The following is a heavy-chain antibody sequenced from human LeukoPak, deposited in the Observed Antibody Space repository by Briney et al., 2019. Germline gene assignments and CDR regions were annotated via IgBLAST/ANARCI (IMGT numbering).Heavy chain of an antibody. D-gene: IGHD1-7*01. J-gene: IGHJ6*03. CDR2: INPNSGGT. CDR1: GYTFTGYY. V-gene: IGHV1-2*02. CDR3: AHITGTSWYMDV. Sequence: ASVKVSCKASGYTFTGYYMHWVRQAPEQGLEWMGWINPNSGGTNYAQKFQGRVTMTRDASVSTAYMELSRLRSDDTAVYYCAHITGTSWYMDVWGKGTTVTVSS.